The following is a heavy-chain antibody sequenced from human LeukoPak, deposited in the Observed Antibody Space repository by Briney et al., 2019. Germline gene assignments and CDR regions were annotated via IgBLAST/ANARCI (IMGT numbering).Heavy chain of an antibody. CDR3: ARGPYDSSGHQDY. Sequence: ASVKVSCKASGYTFRDYYMHWVRQAPGQGLEWMGWINPTSGGRRYTQKFQGRVTMTGDMSIATVYMELSTLTYDDTAVCYCARGPYDSSGHQDYWGQGTLVTVSS. V-gene: IGHV1-2*02. CDR1: GYTFRDYY. CDR2: INPTSGGR. J-gene: IGHJ4*02. D-gene: IGHD3-22*01.